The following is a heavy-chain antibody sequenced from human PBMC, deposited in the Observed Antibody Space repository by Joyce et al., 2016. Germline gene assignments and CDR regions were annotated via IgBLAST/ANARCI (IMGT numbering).Heavy chain of an antibody. Sequence: QVQLVQSGAEVKKPGSSVTVSCKASGGTFNTYEITWVRQAPGQGLEWMGAIIPVFHTPNYPQNFQGRLTITADKSTNTAYMELRSLRSEDPAVYYCARVPSRRIAPAWGTNDTFDIWGQGTVVTVS. CDR1: GGTFNTYE. V-gene: IGHV1-69*06. CDR2: IIPVFHTP. CDR3: ARVPSRRIAPAWGTNDTFDI. J-gene: IGHJ3*02. D-gene: IGHD1-14*01.